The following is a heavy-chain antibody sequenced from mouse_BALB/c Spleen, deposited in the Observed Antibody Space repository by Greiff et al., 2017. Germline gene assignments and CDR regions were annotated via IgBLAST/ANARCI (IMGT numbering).Heavy chain of an antibody. Sequence: VQLQQSGAELVRPGVSVKISCKGSGYTFTDYAMHWVKQSHAKSLEWIGVISTYYGDASYNQKFKGKATMTVDKSSSTAYMELARLTSEDSAIYYCARSDCFAYWGQGTLVTVSA. J-gene: IGHJ3*01. V-gene: IGHV1S137*01. CDR1: GYTFTDYA. CDR2: ISTYYGDA. CDR3: ARSDCFAY.